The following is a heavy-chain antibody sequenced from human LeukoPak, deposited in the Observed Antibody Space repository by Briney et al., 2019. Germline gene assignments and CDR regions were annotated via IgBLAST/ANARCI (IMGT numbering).Heavy chain of an antibody. J-gene: IGHJ5*02. CDR3: ARDFTIFGVVINWFDP. D-gene: IGHD3-3*01. CDR2: ISSSGSTI. CDR1: GFTFSSYE. Sequence: PGGSLRLSCAASGFTFSSYEMNWVRQAPGKGLEWVSYISSSGSTIYYADSVKGRFTISRDNAKNSLYLQMNSLRAEDTAVYYCARDFTIFGVVINWFDPWGQGTLVTVSS. V-gene: IGHV3-48*03.